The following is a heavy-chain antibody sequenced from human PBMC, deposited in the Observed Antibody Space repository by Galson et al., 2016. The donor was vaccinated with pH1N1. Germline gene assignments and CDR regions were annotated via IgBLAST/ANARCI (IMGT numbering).Heavy chain of an antibody. Sequence: SVKVSCKAPGGTFSNYAISWVRQAPGQGLEWMGGIIPMYGRTDYAQKFQGTVTITADKSTSTAYMELSRVRLEDTAVYYCARTENVYDILTGSGSYYGMDVWGQGTAVTVSS. D-gene: IGHD3-9*01. CDR3: ARTENVYDILTGSGSYYGMDV. J-gene: IGHJ6*02. V-gene: IGHV1-69*06. CDR2: IIPMYGRT. CDR1: GGTFSNYA.